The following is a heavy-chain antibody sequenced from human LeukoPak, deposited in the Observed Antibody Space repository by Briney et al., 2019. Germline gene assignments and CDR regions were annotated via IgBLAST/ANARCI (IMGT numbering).Heavy chain of an antibody. CDR1: GGTFSSYA. Sequence: GSSVKVSCNASGGTFSSYAISWVRQAPGKGLEWMGGFDPEDGETIYAQKFQGRVTMTEDTSTDTAYMELSSLRSEDTAVYYCATYSPRGVGSYYVEDPYFDYWGQGTLVTVSS. J-gene: IGHJ4*02. D-gene: IGHD1-26*01. V-gene: IGHV1-24*01. CDR2: FDPEDGET. CDR3: ATYSPRGVGSYYVEDPYFDY.